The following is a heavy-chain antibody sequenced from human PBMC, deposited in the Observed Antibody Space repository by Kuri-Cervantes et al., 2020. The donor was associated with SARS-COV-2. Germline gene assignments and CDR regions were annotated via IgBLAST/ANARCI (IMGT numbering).Heavy chain of an antibody. Sequence: GESLKISCKASGYIFSNYWIGWVRQMPGKGLEWMGRIDPSDSYTNYSPSFQGHVTFSADKSINTAYLQWSGLRASDTAIYYCAIFFIPGVVDYWGPGTLVTVSS. CDR2: IDPSDSYT. CDR3: AIFFIPGVVDY. D-gene: IGHD2-21*01. V-gene: IGHV5-10-1*01. CDR1: GYIFSNYW. J-gene: IGHJ4*02.